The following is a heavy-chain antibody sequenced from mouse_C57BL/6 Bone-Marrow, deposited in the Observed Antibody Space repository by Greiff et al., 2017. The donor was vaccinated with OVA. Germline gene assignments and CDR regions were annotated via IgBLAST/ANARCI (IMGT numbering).Heavy chain of an antibody. V-gene: IGHV5-17*01. Sequence: EVTVVESGGGLVKPGGSLKLSCAASGFTFSDYGMHWVRQAPEKGLEWVAYISSGSSTISYADTVKGRFTISRDNAKNTLFLQMTSLRSEDTAMYYCARIYGYFDYWGQGTTLTVSS. D-gene: IGHD1-1*01. CDR1: GFTFSDYG. J-gene: IGHJ2*01. CDR3: ARIYGYFDY. CDR2: ISSGSSTI.